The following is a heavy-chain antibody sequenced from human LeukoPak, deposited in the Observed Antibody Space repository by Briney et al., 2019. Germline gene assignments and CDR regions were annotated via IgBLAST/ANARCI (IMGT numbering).Heavy chain of an antibody. Sequence: GGSLRLSCAASGFTFSSYSMNWVRQAPGKGLEWVSSISSSSSYIYYADSVKGRFTISRDNAKNSLYLQMNSLRAEDTAEYYCARDPFGITGTESVWGQGTLVTVSS. CDR1: GFTFSSYS. J-gene: IGHJ4*02. CDR3: ARDPFGITGTESV. V-gene: IGHV3-21*01. CDR2: ISSSSSYI. D-gene: IGHD1-7*01.